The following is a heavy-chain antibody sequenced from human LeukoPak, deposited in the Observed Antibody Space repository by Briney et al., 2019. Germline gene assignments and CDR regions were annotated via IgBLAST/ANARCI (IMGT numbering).Heavy chain of an antibody. CDR1: GYTFTGYY. CDR2: INPNSGGT. CDR3: AAGGYSSSGTGGAFDI. Sequence: GASVKVSCKASGYTFTGYYMHWVRQAPGQGLEWMGWINPNSGGTNYAQKFQGRVTMTRDTSISTAYMELSRLRSDDTAVYYCAAGGYSSSGTGGAFDIWGQGTMVTVSS. V-gene: IGHV1-2*02. J-gene: IGHJ3*02. D-gene: IGHD6-13*01.